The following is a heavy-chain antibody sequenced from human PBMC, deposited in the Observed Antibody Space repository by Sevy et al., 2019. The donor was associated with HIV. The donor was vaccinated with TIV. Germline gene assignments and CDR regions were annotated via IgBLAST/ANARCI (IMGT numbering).Heavy chain of an antibody. J-gene: IGHJ3*02. D-gene: IGHD5-12*01. CDR2: ISYDGSNK. CDR3: AKWSMGGARWLQLVAFDI. CDR1: GFTFSSYG. V-gene: IGHV3-30*18. Sequence: GGSLRLSCAASGFTFSSYGMHWVRQAPGKGLEWVAVISYDGSNKYYGDSVKGRFTISRDNSKNTLYLQMNSLRAEDTAVYYCAKWSMGGARWLQLVAFDIWGQGTMVTVSS.